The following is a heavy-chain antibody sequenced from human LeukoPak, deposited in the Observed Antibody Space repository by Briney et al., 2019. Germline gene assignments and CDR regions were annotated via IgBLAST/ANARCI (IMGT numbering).Heavy chain of an antibody. V-gene: IGHV4-61*02. D-gene: IGHD4-11*01. J-gene: IGHJ3*02. CDR3: ARGLPRTGAFDI. CDR2: IYTSGST. Sequence: PSETLSLTCTVSGGSISSGSYYWSWLRQPAGKGLEWIGRIYTSGSTHYNPSLKSRVTISVDTSKNQFSLKLSSVTAADTAVYYCARGLPRTGAFDIWGQGTMVTVSS. CDR1: GGSISSGSYY.